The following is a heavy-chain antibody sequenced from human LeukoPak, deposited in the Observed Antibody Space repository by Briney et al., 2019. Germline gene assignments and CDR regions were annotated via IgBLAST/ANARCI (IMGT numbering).Heavy chain of an antibody. CDR2: ISGSGGST. D-gene: IGHD6-13*01. Sequence: GGSLRLSCAASGFTFDDYAMHWVRHAPGKGLEWVSAISGSGGSTYYADSVKGRFTISRDNSKNTLYLQMNSLRAEGTAVYYCAKDRGSSWYPYFDYWGQGTLVTVSS. J-gene: IGHJ4*02. V-gene: IGHV3-23*01. CDR3: AKDRGSSWYPYFDY. CDR1: GFTFDDYA.